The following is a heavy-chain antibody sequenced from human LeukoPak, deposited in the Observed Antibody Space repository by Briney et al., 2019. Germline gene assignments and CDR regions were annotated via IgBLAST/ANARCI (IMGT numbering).Heavy chain of an antibody. CDR3: ARLAGDIVVVVAAMSYWFDP. CDR1: GGSISNYY. CDR2: VYYSGST. V-gene: IGHV4-59*12. D-gene: IGHD2-15*01. Sequence: SETLSLTCTVSGGSISNYYWSWIRQPPGKGLEWIGYVYYSGSTNYNPSLKSRVTISVDTSKNQFSLRLSSVTAADTAVYYCARLAGDIVVVVAAMSYWFDPWGQGTLVTVSS. J-gene: IGHJ5*02.